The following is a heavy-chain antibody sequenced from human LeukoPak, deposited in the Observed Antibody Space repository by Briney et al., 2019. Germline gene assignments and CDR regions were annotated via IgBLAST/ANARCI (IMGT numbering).Heavy chain of an antibody. V-gene: IGHV3-53*01. CDR1: GFTVSSNY. D-gene: IGHD3-22*01. J-gene: IGHJ4*02. Sequence: GGSLRLSCAASGFTVSSNYMSWVRQAPGKGLEWVSVIYSGASTYYADSVKGRFTISRDNSKNTLYLQMNSLRAEDTAVYYCARDRSSGYFDYWGQGTLVTVSS. CDR3: ARDRSSGYFDY. CDR2: IYSGAST.